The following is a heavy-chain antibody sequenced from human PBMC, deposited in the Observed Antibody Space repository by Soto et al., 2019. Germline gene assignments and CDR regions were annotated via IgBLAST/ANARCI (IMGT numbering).Heavy chain of an antibody. Sequence: SGGSLRLSCAASGFTFRNYGMRWVRQAPGRGLEWVSSISGSGGSTYYADSVKGRFTISRDNSKNTLYLQMSSLRAEDTAVYYCAKGPCNSWASGVDYWGQGTLVTVSS. CDR3: AKGPCNSWASGVDY. D-gene: IGHD6-13*01. J-gene: IGHJ4*02. V-gene: IGHV3-23*01. CDR2: ISGSGGST. CDR1: GFTFRNYG.